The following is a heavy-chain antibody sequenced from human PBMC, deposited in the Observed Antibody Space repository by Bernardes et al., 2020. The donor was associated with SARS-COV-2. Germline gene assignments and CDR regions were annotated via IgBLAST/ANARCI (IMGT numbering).Heavy chain of an antibody. CDR3: AREDSSSWNAFDY. D-gene: IGHD6-13*01. Sequence: ASVKLCCKAAGYTCIGHYIHWVRQAPRQGLESMGWINTISGRTNYAQKFQGWVTMTRDTSISTASLELSRLRSHDTAVYYCAREDSSSWNAFDYWGQGTLVTVPS. J-gene: IGHJ4*02. CDR1: GYTCIGHY. CDR2: INTISGRT. V-gene: IGHV1-2*04.